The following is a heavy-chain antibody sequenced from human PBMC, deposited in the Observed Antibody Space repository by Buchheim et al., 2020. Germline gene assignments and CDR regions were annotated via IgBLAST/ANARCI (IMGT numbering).Heavy chain of an antibody. V-gene: IGHV3-7*01. CDR3: ARGWAAGAY. D-gene: IGHD6-13*01. CDR2: IKQDGSEE. Sequence: EVQLVESGGGLVQPGGSLKLSCAASGFTFSGSAMHWVRQASGKGLEWVANIKQDGSEENYVDSVKGRFTISRDNAKNSVYLQMNNLRAEDTALYYCARGWAAGAYWGQGIL. J-gene: IGHJ4*02. CDR1: GFTFSGSA.